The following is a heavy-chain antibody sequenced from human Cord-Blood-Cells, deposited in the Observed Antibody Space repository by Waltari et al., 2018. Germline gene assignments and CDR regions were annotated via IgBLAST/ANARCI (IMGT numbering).Heavy chain of an antibody. J-gene: IGHJ5*02. CDR1: GGPISSHY. CDR2: IYYSGST. V-gene: IGHV4-59*11. D-gene: IGHD6-13*01. Sequence: QVQLQESGPGLVKPSETLSITCTVSGGPISSHYWRWIRQPPGKGLEWIGYIYYSGSTNYNPSLKSRVTISVDTSKNQFSLKLSSVTAADTAVYYCAREEEAAAGNWFDPWGQGTLVTVSS. CDR3: AREEEAAAGNWFDP.